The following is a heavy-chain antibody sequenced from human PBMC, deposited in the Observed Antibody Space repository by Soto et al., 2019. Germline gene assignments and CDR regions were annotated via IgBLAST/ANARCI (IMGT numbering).Heavy chain of an antibody. CDR1: GFTFSSYA. CDR3: AKDLVVVVVAAHDAFDI. D-gene: IGHD2-15*01. CDR2: IGGSGGST. V-gene: IGHV3-23*01. Sequence: GGSLRLSCAASGFTFSSYAMSWVRQAPGKGLEWVSAIGGSGGSTYYADSVKGRFTISRDNSKNTLYLQMNSLRAEDTAVYYCAKDLVVVVVAAHDAFDIWGQGTMVTVSS. J-gene: IGHJ3*02.